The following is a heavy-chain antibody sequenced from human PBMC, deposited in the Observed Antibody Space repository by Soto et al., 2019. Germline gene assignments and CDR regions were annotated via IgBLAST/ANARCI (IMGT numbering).Heavy chain of an antibody. CDR2: INNSGNT. J-gene: IGHJ4*02. V-gene: IGHV4-39*01. CDR1: GGSISSSSYY. CDR3: ASLILRFLEWLSPFDY. D-gene: IGHD3-3*01. Sequence: QVQLQESGPGLVKPSETLSLTCTVSGGSISSSSYYWGWVRQPQGQGLEWIGTINNSGNTSYNPSLQSRVTISGDTSKIQFSLKLRSMTAADTAVYYCASLILRFLEWLSPFDYWGRGTLVTVSS.